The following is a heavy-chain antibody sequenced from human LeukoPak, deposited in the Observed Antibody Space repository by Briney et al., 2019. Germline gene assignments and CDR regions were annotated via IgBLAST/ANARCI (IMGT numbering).Heavy chain of an antibody. CDR3: ARDPVDTAMALNWFDP. J-gene: IGHJ5*02. Sequence: GGSLRLSCAASGFTFSSYAMRWVRQAPGKGLEWVAVISYDGSNKYYADSVKGRFTISRDNSKNTLYPQMNSLRAEDTAVYYCARDPVDTAMALNWFDPWGQGTLVTVSS. CDR1: GFTFSSYA. CDR2: ISYDGSNK. D-gene: IGHD5-18*01. V-gene: IGHV3-30-3*01.